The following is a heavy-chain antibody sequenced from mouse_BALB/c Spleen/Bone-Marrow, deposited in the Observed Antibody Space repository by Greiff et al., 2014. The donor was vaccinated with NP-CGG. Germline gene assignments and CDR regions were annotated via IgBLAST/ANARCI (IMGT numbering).Heavy chain of an antibody. J-gene: IGHJ3*01. D-gene: IGHD1-1*01. CDR2: INTYNGGT. CDR3: ARENYGSSYGFAY. V-gene: IGHV1-26*01. CDR1: GYSFTGYT. Sequence: VQLQQSGPELVKPGSSMKISCKASGYSFTGYTMNWVKQSHGKNLEWIGLINTYNGGTSYNQKFKGKATLTVNKSSSTAYMELLSLTSEDSAVYYCARENYGSSYGFAYWGQGTQVTVSA.